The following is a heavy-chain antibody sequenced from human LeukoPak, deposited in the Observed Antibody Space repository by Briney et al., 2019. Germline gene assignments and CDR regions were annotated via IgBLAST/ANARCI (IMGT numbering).Heavy chain of an antibody. CDR2: IYSGGST. Sequence: GGSLRLSCAASGFTVSSNYMSWVRQAPGKGLEWVSVIYSGGSTYYADSVKGRFTIPRHNSKNTLYLQMNSLRAEDTAVYYCARGAYGSGSYFPDYWGQGTLVTVSS. J-gene: IGHJ4*02. V-gene: IGHV3-53*04. D-gene: IGHD3-10*01. CDR1: GFTVSSNY. CDR3: ARGAYGSGSYFPDY.